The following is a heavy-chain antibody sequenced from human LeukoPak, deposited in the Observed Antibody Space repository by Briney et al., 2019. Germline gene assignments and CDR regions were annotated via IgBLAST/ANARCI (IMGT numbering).Heavy chain of an antibody. CDR3: ATYTHWVAGDV. CDR1: GFTFDDYA. J-gene: IGHJ6*02. D-gene: IGHD3-16*01. CDR2: ISWNSGSI. Sequence: GGSLRLSCAASGFTFDDYAMHWVRQAPGKGLEWVSGISWNSGSIGYADSVKGRFTISRDNAKNSLYLQMSSLRPEDTAVYYCATYTHWVAGDVWGQGTTVTVSS. V-gene: IGHV3-9*01.